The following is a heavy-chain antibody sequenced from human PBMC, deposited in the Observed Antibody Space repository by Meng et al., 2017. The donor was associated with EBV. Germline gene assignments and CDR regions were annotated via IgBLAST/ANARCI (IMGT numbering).Heavy chain of an antibody. CDR1: GXXXXSRSYY. D-gene: IGHD3-3*01. CDR3: ARVSFYDYWSGYSFNWFDP. J-gene: IGHJ5*02. CDR2: VYYSGNS. V-gene: IGHV4-39*01. Sequence: QLQLYQSGPGLVKPSXTLXLTCTXAGXXXXSRSYYWGWIRQSPGKGLEWIGNVYYSGNSYYNPSLKSRVTISVDTSKNQFYLKLISVTAADTAVYFCARVSFYDYWSGYSFNWFDPWGQGTLVTVSS.